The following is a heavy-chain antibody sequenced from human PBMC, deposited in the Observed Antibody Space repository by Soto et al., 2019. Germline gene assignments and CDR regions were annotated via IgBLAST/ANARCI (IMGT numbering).Heavy chain of an antibody. J-gene: IGHJ4*02. CDR1: GGSISSGGYY. CDR3: ARERVAGDVDY. Sequence: PSETLSLTCTVSGGSISSGGYYWSWIRQHPGKGLEWIGYIYYSGSTYYNPSLKSRVTISVDTSKNQFSLKLSSVTAADTAVYYCARERVAGDVDYWGQGTLVTVSS. CDR2: IYYSGST. D-gene: IGHD4-17*01. V-gene: IGHV4-31*03.